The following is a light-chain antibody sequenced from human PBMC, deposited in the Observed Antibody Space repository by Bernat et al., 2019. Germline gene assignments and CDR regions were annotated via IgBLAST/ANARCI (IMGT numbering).Light chain of an antibody. Sequence: SYDLTQPPSVSVSPGQTASITCSGDKLGSKYTCWYQQKPGQSPVVVIYRDDKRPSGIPERFSGSHSGNTATLTISGAQAMDEAEYYCQAGDSSIGVFGGGTKLTVL. CDR3: QAGDSSIGV. CDR1: KLGSKY. J-gene: IGLJ3*02. CDR2: RDD. V-gene: IGLV3-1*01.